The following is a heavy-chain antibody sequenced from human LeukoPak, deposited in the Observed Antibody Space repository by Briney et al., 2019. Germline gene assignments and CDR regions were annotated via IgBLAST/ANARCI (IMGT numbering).Heavy chain of an antibody. J-gene: IGHJ6*03. CDR3: ARNAKGPPLRHYYYYYMGV. V-gene: IGHV3-53*01. CDR2: IYSGGST. CDR1: GFTVSSNY. Sequence: PGGSLRLSCAASGFTVSSNYMSWVRQAPGKGLEWVSVIYSGGSTYYADSVKGRFTISRDNSKNTLYLQMNSLRAEDTAVYYCARNAKGPPLRHYYYYYMGVWGKGTTVTISS.